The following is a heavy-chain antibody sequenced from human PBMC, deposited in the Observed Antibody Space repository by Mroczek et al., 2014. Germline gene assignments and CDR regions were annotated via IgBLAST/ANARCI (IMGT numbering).Heavy chain of an antibody. V-gene: IGHV4-59*01. D-gene: IGHD2-15*01. CDR2: IYYSGST. Sequence: QVQLQESGPGLVKPSETLSLTCTVSGGSISSYYWSWIRQPPGKGLEWIGYIYYSGSTNYNPSLKSRVTISVDTSKNQFSLKLSSVTAADTAVYYCARVEQDLEGYCSGGSCYSNRNWFDPWGQGTPGHRLL. CDR1: GGSISSYY. J-gene: IGHJ5*02. CDR3: ARVEQDLEGYCSGGSCYSNRNWFDP.